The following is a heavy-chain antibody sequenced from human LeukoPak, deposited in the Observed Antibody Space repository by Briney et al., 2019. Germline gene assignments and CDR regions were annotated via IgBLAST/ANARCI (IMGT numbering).Heavy chain of an antibody. CDR1: GFTFSSYG. Sequence: PGGSLRLSCAASGFTFSSYGMSWVRQAPGKGLEWVSAISGSGGSTYYADSVKGRFTISRDNAKNSLYLQMNSLRAEDTAVYYCAKDSVPLADYDYWGQGTLVTVSS. CDR2: ISGSGGST. V-gene: IGHV3-23*01. CDR3: AKDSVPLADYDY. D-gene: IGHD2-15*01. J-gene: IGHJ4*02.